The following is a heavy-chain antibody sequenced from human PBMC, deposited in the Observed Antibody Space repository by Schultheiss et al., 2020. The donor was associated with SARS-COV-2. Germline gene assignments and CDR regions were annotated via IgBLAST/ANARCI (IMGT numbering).Heavy chain of an antibody. D-gene: IGHD4-17*01. Sequence: GESLKISCAASGFTFRNYGMHWVRQAPGKGLEWVAVIWYDGSNKYYADSVKGRFTISRDNSKNTLYLQMNSLRAEDTAVYYCARALLGDLHYYGMDVWGQGTTVTVSS. CDR1: GFTFRNYG. V-gene: IGHV3-33*08. J-gene: IGHJ6*02. CDR2: IWYDGSNK. CDR3: ARALLGDLHYYGMDV.